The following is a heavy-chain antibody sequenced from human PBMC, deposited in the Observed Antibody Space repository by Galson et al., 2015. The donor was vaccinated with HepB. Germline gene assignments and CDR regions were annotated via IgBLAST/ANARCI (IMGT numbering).Heavy chain of an antibody. Sequence: SVKVSCRASGYIFIRYTISWVRQAPGQGLEWMGWISAHNGNTDFVQKSQGRVTMTTDTSTSTAYLDLRSLRSGDTAVYYCARGGMATIGGPTFDYWGQGTLVTVSS. CDR2: ISAHNGNT. CDR1: GYIFIRYT. V-gene: IGHV1-18*01. D-gene: IGHD5-24*01. J-gene: IGHJ4*02. CDR3: ARGGMATIGGPTFDY.